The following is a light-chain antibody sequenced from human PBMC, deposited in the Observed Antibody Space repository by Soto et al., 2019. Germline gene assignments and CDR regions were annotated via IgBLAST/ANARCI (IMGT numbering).Light chain of an antibody. CDR2: KAS. CDR1: QTISSW. Sequence: DIQMAQSPSTLSGSVGGRVTITCRASQTISSWLAWYQQKPGKAPNLLIYKASTLKSGVPSRFSGSGSGTEFTLTISSLQPDDFATYYCQHYNSYSEAFGQGTKV. CDR3: QHYNSYSEA. V-gene: IGKV1-5*03. J-gene: IGKJ1*01.